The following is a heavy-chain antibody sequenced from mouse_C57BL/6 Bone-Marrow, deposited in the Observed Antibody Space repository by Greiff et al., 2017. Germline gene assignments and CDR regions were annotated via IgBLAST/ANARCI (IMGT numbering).Heavy chain of an antibody. CDR3: ARNSYFYY. V-gene: IGHV1-61*01. CDR1: GYTFTSYW. CDR2: IYPSDSET. Sequence: QVQLQQPGAELVRPGSSVKLSCKASGYTFTSYWMDWVKQRPGQGLEWIGNIYPSDSETHYNQKFKDKATLTVDKSSSTAYMQLSSLTSEDSAVFYCARNSYFYYWGQGTALTVSS. J-gene: IGHJ2*01.